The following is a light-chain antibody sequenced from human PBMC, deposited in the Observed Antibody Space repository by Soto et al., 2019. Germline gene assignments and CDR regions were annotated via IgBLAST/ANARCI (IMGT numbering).Light chain of an antibody. V-gene: IGKV3-15*01. CDR1: QNVRGN. CDR2: GAA. Sequence: GMPTSPATVSMSPGERAPLSCSASQNVRGNLAWYQQKPGQAPRLLIYGAATMDTDVAASVRDRWSGVQFTPISISVQPVEVVVGYCHQHHKCPPYTLGQGTRVDIK. CDR3: HQHHKCPPYT. J-gene: IGKJ2*01.